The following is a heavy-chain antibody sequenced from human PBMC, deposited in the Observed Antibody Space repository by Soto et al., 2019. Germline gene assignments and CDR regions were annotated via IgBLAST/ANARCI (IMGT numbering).Heavy chain of an antibody. V-gene: IGHV5-10-1*01. D-gene: IGHD5-18*01. J-gene: IGHJ4*02. CDR1: RHSFAGYW. Sequence: VESLKISSKRSRHSFAGYWITWVRQKPGKGLEWMGRIDPSDSQTYYSPSFRGHVTISLTKSRTTLFLQWRRLRAADPALYYCARQIYEADTGPNCKYYLDYWDQGTLVTISS. CDR2: IDPSDSQT. CDR3: ARQIYEADTGPNCKYYLDY.